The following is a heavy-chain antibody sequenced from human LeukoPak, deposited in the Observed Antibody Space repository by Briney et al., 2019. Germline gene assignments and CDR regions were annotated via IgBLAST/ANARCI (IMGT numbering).Heavy chain of an antibody. CDR2: IYPGDSDT. D-gene: IGHD2-21*02. J-gene: IGHJ4*02. V-gene: IGHV5-51*01. CDR1: GYSFTSYW. Sequence: GGSLEISFKGSGYSFTSYWIGWVRQMPGKGLEGMGIIYPGDSDTRYSPSFQGQVTISADKSISTAYLQWSSLKASDTAMYYCATLDPYCGGDCYFDYWGQGTLVTVSS. CDR3: ATLDPYCGGDCYFDY.